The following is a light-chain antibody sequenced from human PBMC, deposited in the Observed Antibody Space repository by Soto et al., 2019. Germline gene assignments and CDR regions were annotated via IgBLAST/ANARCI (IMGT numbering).Light chain of an antibody. V-gene: IGKV1-5*01. J-gene: IGKJ1*01. Sequence: DIQMTQSPSTLSAYVGDRVTITCRASQSITNWVAWYQQKPGKAPKLLIYDASNLESGVPSRFSGGGSGTDFTLTVSSLQPDDSATYYCQQYNNYSPTFGQGTKVEV. CDR1: QSITNW. CDR2: DAS. CDR3: QQYNNYSPT.